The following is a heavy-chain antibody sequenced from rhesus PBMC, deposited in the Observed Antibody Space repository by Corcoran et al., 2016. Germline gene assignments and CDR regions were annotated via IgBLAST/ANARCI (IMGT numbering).Heavy chain of an antibody. CDR2: ISGSGGSP. V-gene: IGHV4-173*01. CDR1: GGSISSTW. J-gene: IGHJ4*01. Sequence: LQLQESGPGLVKASETLSLTCAVSGGSISSTWWSWIRQPPWKGLSWIGRISGSGGSPIYNPSLKTRVTISTDTSKNQFSLKLSSVTAAYTAVYYCASVVFENWGQGVLVTVSS. CDR3: ASVVFEN. D-gene: IGHD2-27*01.